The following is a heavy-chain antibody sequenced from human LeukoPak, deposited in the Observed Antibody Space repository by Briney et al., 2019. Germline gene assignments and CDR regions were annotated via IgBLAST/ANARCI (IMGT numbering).Heavy chain of an antibody. D-gene: IGHD3-9*01. Sequence: VASVKVSCKASGYTFTSYGISWVRQAPGQGLEWMGWISAYNGNTNYAQKLQGRVTMTTDTSTSTAYMELRSLRSDDTAVYYCARLRNDILTGYQDDAFDIWGQGTMVTVSS. J-gene: IGHJ3*02. CDR2: ISAYNGNT. CDR3: ARLRNDILTGYQDDAFDI. CDR1: GYTFTSYG. V-gene: IGHV1-18*01.